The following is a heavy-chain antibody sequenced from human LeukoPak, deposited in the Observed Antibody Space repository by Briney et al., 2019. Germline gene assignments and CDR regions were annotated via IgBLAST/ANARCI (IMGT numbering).Heavy chain of an antibody. CDR3: ARHGEVAYYDFWSGPAHTYGMDV. Sequence: SQTLSLTCTVSGGSISSGGYYWSWIRQHPGKGLEWIGYIYYSGSTYYNPSLKSRVTISVDTSKNQFSLKLSSVTAADTAVYYCARHGEVAYYDFWSGPAHTYGMDVWGQGTTVTVSS. D-gene: IGHD3-3*01. J-gene: IGHJ6*02. CDR1: GGSISSGGYY. CDR2: IYYSGST. V-gene: IGHV4-31*03.